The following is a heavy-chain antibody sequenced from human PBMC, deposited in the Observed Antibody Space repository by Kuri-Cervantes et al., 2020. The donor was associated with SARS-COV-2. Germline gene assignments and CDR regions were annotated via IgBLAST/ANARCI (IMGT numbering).Heavy chain of an antibody. Sequence: GESLKISCAASGFTFSSYGMHWVRQAPGKGLEWVAVIWFDGTNEYYTDSVKGRFTISRDNSKNILFLRMSSVRAEDTALYYCARDRGNPTRVLYGMDVWGQGTTVTVSS. CDR3: ARDRGNPTRVLYGMDV. D-gene: IGHD3-10*01. V-gene: IGHV3-33*01. CDR1: GFTFSSYG. CDR2: IWFDGTNE. J-gene: IGHJ6*01.